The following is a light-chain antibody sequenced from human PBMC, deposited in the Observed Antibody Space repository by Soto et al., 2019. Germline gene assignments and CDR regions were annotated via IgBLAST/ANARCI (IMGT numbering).Light chain of an antibody. CDR1: QTISSW. CDR2: KAS. V-gene: IGKV1-5*03. Sequence: DIQMTQSPSTLSGSVGDRVTITCRASQTISSWLAWYQQKPGKAPKLLIYKASTLKSGVPSRFSGSGSGTDFTLTISSLQPEDFATYYCQHYNTYPWTFGQGTKVDIK. CDR3: QHYNTYPWT. J-gene: IGKJ1*01.